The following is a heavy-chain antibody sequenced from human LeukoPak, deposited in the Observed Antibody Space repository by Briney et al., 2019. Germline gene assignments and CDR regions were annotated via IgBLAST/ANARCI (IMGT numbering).Heavy chain of an antibody. CDR3: ARRFISVVVAPDWFDP. J-gene: IGHJ5*02. Sequence: TSSETLSLTCTVSGGSISSFDWGWIRQPPGKGLGLIGNIYYSGSTYYNPSLKSRVTISVDTSKNQFSLKLIPVTAADTAVYYCARRFISVVVAPDWFDPWGQGTLVTVSS. D-gene: IGHD2-15*01. CDR1: GGSISSFD. V-gene: IGHV4-39*01. CDR2: IYYSGST.